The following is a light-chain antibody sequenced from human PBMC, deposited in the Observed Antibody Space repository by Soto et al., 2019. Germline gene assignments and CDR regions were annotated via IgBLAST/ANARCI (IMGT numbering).Light chain of an antibody. CDR1: QGINSF. J-gene: IGKJ4*01. Sequence: DIQMTQSPSSVSASVGDRVTITCRASQGINSFLVWYQQKPGKAPKVLIYAASTLQPGVPSRFSGSGSGTDFTLTTSSLQPEDFATYYCQQANRFPLTFGGGTKVDIK. CDR3: QQANRFPLT. CDR2: AAS. V-gene: IGKV1-12*01.